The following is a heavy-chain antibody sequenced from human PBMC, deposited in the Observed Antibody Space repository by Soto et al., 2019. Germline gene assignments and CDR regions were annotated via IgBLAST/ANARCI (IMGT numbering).Heavy chain of an antibody. J-gene: IGHJ6*02. CDR1: GLIFSDYH. V-gene: IGHV3-72*01. CDR3: AMLGGWSGGSSGMDV. Sequence: EVQLVESGGGLVQPGGSLRLSCAASGLIFSDYHMDWVRQAPGKGWEWVGRIRRKANRYTTEYAASVKGRFTISRDDSKNSLYLQMNSLKSEDTAVYYCAMLGGWSGGSSGMDVWGQGTTVTVSS. D-gene: IGHD6-19*01. CDR2: IRRKANRYTT.